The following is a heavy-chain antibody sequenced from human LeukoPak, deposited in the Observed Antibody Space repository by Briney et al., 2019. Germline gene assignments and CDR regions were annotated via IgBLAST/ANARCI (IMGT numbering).Heavy chain of an antibody. Sequence: ASVKVSCKASGGTFSSYAISWVRQAPGQGLEWMGGIIPIFGTANYAQKFQGRVTMTRDTSTSTVYVELSSLRSEDTAVYYCARDGTHIAWGQGTLVTVSS. J-gene: IGHJ4*02. V-gene: IGHV1-69*05. CDR2: IIPIFGTA. D-gene: IGHD2-21*01. CDR3: ARDGTHIA. CDR1: GGTFSSYA.